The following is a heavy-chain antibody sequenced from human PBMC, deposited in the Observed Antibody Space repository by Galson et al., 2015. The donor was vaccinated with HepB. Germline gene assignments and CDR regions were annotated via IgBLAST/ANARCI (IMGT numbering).Heavy chain of an antibody. Sequence: SGAEVKKPGESLRISCKGSGSRFTSYWINWVRRMPGKGLEWMGRIDLSDSYTNYSPSFQGHVTISADKSISTVYLQWGSLKASDSAIYYCARPGHSGGNDYWGQGTLVIVSS. V-gene: IGHV5-10-1*01. CDR2: IDLSDSYT. D-gene: IGHD6-19*01. CDR3: ARPGHSGGNDY. J-gene: IGHJ4*02. CDR1: GSRFTSYW.